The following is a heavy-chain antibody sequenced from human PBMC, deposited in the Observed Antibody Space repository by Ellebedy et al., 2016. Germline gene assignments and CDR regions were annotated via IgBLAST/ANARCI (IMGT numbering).Heavy chain of an antibody. CDR1: GYAFSGSA. CDR2: NSPNNGNT. CDR3: ARVVAAHHFWFDP. V-gene: IGHV1-18*04. Sequence: ASVKVSCXASGYAFSGSAIHWVRQAPGQGLEWMGWNSPNNGNTNYVEKFQGRLSMTTDTSTSTAYMKLRSLRSDDTSVYYCARVVAAHHFWFDPWGQGTQVIVSS. D-gene: IGHD2-15*01. J-gene: IGHJ5*02.